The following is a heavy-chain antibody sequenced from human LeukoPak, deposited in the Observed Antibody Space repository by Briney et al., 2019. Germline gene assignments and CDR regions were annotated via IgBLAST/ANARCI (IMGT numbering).Heavy chain of an antibody. CDR1: GYTFTSNG. J-gene: IGHJ5*02. V-gene: IGHV1-18*01. D-gene: IGHD2-2*02. CDR3: ARVECSSTSCYNVWFDP. CDR2: ISPYNGNT. Sequence: ASVKVSCKASGYTFTSNGISWVRQAPGQGPEWMGWISPYNGNTNYAQKLQGRVTMTTDTSTYTAYMELRSLRSDDTAVYYCARVECSSTSCYNVWFDPWGQGTLVSVSS.